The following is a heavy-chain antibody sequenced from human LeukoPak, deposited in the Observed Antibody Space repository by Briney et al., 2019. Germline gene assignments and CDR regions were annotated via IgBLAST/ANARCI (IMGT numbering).Heavy chain of an antibody. CDR1: GFTFSSHG. CDR2: ISYDGSNK. Sequence: PGGSLRLSCAASGFTFSSHGMHWVRQAPGKGLEWVAVISYDGSNKYYADSVKGRFTISRDNSKNTLYLQMNSLRAEDTAVYYCARDLYSSSSGVGYWGQGTLVTVSS. CDR3: ARDLYSSSSGVGY. D-gene: IGHD6-6*01. J-gene: IGHJ4*02. V-gene: IGHV3-30*03.